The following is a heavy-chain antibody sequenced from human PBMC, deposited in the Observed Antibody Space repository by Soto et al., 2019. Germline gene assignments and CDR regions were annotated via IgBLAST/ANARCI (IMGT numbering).Heavy chain of an antibody. CDR2: ISYDGSNK. CDR1: GFTFSSYG. CDR3: AKESYDFAQGGMDYGMDV. J-gene: IGHJ6*02. V-gene: IGHV3-30*18. Sequence: QVQLVESGGGVVQPGRSLRLSSAASGFTFSSYGMHWVRQAPGKGLEWVAVISYDGSNKYYADSVKCRFTISRDNSKNTLYLQMNSLRAEATTVYYFAKESYDFAQGGMDYGMDVWGQGTTVTVSS. D-gene: IGHD3-3*01.